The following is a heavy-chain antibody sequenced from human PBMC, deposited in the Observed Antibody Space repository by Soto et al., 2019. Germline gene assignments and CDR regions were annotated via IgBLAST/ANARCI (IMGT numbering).Heavy chain of an antibody. V-gene: IGHV3-11*06. CDR3: ARDLEVGSYWYYLDF. J-gene: IGHJ4*02. D-gene: IGHD1-26*01. CDR2: ISANNVYT. Sequence: GGSLRLSCAASGFTFTNYYISWIRQAPGKGLEWVSYISANNVYTNYADSVKGRFTISRDNGKNSVYLQMNGLRAEDTAVYYCARDLEVGSYWYYLDFWGQGALVTVSS. CDR1: GFTFTNYY.